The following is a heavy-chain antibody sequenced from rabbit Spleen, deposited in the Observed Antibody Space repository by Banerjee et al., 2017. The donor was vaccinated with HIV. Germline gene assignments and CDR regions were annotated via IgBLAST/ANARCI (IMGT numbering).Heavy chain of an antibody. CDR1: GFSFSSSYY. CDR3: ARSAGYGSSAYFTL. D-gene: IGHD8-1*01. J-gene: IGHJ4*01. Sequence: QSLEESGGDLVKPGASLTLTCTASGFSFSSSYYICWVRQAPGKGLEWIACIYTGGTGSAYYASWAKGRFTISKTSSTTVTLQLNSLTAADTATYFCARSAGYGSSAYFTLWGPGTLVTVS. V-gene: IGHV1S40*01. CDR2: IYTGGTGSA.